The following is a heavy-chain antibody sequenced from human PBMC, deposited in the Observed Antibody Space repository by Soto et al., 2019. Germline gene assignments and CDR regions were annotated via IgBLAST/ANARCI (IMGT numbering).Heavy chain of an antibody. CDR1: GGIFSTYA. D-gene: IGHD3-10*01. V-gene: IGHV1-69*13. CDR2: IIPIFGTP. J-gene: IGHJ4*02. CDR3: ARDRDDYGSGNYYNRIDF. Sequence: GASVKVSCKASGGIFSTYAISWLRQAPGQGLEWVGGIIPIFGTPNYAQRFQGRVTITADESTSTAYMELSRLRSEDTAVYYCARDRDDYGSGNYYNRIDFWGQGTLVTVSS.